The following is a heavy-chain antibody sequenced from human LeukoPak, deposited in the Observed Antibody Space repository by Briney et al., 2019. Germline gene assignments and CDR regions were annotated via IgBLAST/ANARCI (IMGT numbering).Heavy chain of an antibody. V-gene: IGHV4-61*01. Sequence: MSSETLSLTCTVSGGSISSVSYYWNWIRQPPGKGLEWIGYIYYTGSTNYNPSLKSRVTMSVDTSKNQFSLNLQSVTPEDTAVYYCARNLIPEQLVVNFWGQGTLVTVSS. CDR1: GGSISSVSYY. J-gene: IGHJ4*02. D-gene: IGHD6-13*01. CDR2: IYYTGST. CDR3: ARNLIPEQLVVNF.